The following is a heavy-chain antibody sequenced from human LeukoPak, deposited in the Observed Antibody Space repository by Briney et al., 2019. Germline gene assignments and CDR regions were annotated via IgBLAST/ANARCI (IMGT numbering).Heavy chain of an antibody. CDR2: IYYSGST. CDR3: ARAPMVSFFDY. J-gene: IGHJ4*02. Sequence: KPSETLSLTCTVSGGSISSSSYYWGWIRQPPGKGLEWIGSIYYSGSTYYNPSLKSRVTISVDTSKNQFSLKLSSVTAADTAVYYCARAPMVSFFDYWGQGTLVTVSS. V-gene: IGHV4-39*07. D-gene: IGHD3-10*01. CDR1: GGSISSSSYY.